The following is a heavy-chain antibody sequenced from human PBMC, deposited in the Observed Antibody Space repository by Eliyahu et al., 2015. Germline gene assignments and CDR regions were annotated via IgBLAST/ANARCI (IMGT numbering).Heavy chain of an antibody. CDR2: IDPSDSXT. CDR1: GYSFTSYW. D-gene: IGHD3-16*01. Sequence: EVQLVQSGAEVKKPGXSLRISCKGSGYSFTSYWISWVRQMPGKGLEWMGRIDPSDSXTNYSPSFQGHVTISADKSISTAYLQWSSLKASDTAMYYCARHRGHGAVEFNFDYWGQGTLVTVSS. J-gene: IGHJ4*02. CDR3: ARHRGHGAVEFNFDY. V-gene: IGHV5-10-1*03.